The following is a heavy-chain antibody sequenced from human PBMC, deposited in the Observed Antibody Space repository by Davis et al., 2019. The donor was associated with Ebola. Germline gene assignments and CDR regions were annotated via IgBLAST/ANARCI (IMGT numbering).Heavy chain of an antibody. D-gene: IGHD1-20*01. Sequence: PSETLSLTCTVSGGSISSYYWSWIRQPPGKGLEWIGYIYYSGSTNYNLSLKSRVTISVDTSKNQFSLKLSSVTAADTAVYYCARQPRITGFAFDYWGQGTLVTVSS. CDR2: IYYSGST. CDR3: ARQPRITGFAFDY. V-gene: IGHV4-59*08. J-gene: IGHJ4*02. CDR1: GGSISSYY.